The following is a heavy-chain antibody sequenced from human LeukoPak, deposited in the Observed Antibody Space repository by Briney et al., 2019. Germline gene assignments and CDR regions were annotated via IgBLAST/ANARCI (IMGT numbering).Heavy chain of an antibody. Sequence: PSETLSLTCAVYGGSFSGYYWSWIRQPAGKGLEWIGRIYTCGSTNYNPSLKSRVTMSVDTSKNQFSLKLSSVTAADTAVYYCAADTPNYYYYGMDVWGQGTTVTVSS. CDR3: AADTPNYYYYGMDV. D-gene: IGHD5-18*01. CDR2: IYTCGST. CDR1: GGSFSGYY. J-gene: IGHJ6*02. V-gene: IGHV4-59*10.